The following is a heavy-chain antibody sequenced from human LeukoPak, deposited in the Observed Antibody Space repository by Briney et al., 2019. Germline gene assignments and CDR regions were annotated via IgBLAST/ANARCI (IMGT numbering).Heavy chain of an antibody. CDR3: AEHDYGENLKVFQH. CDR1: GFTFSSYA. V-gene: IGHV3-23*01. D-gene: IGHD4-17*01. Sequence: SGGSLRLSCAASGFTFSSYAMNWVRQAPGKGLEWVSAISASGGSTYYADSVKGRFTISRDNSKNTLYLQMNSLRAEDTAVYYCAEHDYGENLKVFQHWGQGTLVTVSS. CDR2: ISASGGST. J-gene: IGHJ1*01.